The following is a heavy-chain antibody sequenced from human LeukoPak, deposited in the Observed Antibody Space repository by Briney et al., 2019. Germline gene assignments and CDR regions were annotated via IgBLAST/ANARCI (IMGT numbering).Heavy chain of an antibody. V-gene: IGHV3-74*01. J-gene: IGHJ4*02. CDR3: VSFYETY. D-gene: IGHD2/OR15-2a*01. Sequence: GGSLRLSCAASGNYWMHWVRQVPGKGLVWVSHINSDGSWASYADSVKGRFTISKDNAKNTVYLQMNSLRAEDTAVYYYVSFYETYWGRGTLVTVSS. CDR2: INSDGSWA. CDR1: GNYW.